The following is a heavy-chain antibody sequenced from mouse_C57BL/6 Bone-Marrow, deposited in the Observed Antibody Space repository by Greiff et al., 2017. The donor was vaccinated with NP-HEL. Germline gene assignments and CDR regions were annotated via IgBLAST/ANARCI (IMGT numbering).Heavy chain of an antibody. J-gene: IGHJ3*01. CDR1: GFSLSTFGMG. D-gene: IGHD4-1*01. Sequence: QVTLKECGPGILQPSQTLSLTCSFSGFSLSTFGMGVGWIRQPSGKGLEWLAHIWWDDDKYYNPALKSRLTISKDTSKNQVFLKIANVDTADTATYYCARIAYWDTEVWFAYWGQGTLVTVSA. CDR3: ARIAYWDTEVWFAY. CDR2: IWWDDDK. V-gene: IGHV8-8*01.